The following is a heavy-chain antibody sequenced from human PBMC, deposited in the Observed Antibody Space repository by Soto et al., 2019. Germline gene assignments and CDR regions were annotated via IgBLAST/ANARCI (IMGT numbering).Heavy chain of an antibody. V-gene: IGHV4-4*02. CDR2: IYHSGTT. CDR1: GGFISSSDR. CDR3: AREDYYGMDV. J-gene: IGHJ6*02. Sequence: PSETLSLTCAVSGGFISSSDRWGWVRQPPGKGLEWIGEIYHSGTTNYNPSLKSRVTILVDKSKNQFSLKLSSVTAADTAVYYCAREDYYGMDVWGQGTTVTVSS.